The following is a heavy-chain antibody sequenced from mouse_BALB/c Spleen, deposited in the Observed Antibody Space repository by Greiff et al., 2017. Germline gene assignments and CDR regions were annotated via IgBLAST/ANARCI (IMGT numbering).Heavy chain of an antibody. CDR3: ARSAYFYGSSYAWFAY. CDR2: IYPGDGDT. J-gene: IGHJ3*01. V-gene: IGHV1-80*01. CDR1: GYAFSSYW. D-gene: IGHD1-1*01. Sequence: QVHVKQSGAELVRPGSSVKISCKASGYAFSSYWMNWVKQRPGQGLEWIGQIYPGDGDTNYNGKFKGKATLTADKSSSTAYMQLSSLTSEDSAVYFCARSAYFYGSSYAWFAYWGQGTLVTVSA.